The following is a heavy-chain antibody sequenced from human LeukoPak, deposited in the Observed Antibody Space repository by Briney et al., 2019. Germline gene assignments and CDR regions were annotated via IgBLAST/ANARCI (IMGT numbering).Heavy chain of an antibody. V-gene: IGHV3-23*01. J-gene: IGHJ4*02. Sequence: PGGSLRLSCAASGFTFSSYAMCWVRQAPGKGLEWVSAISGSGGSTYYADSVKGRFTVSRDNSKNILYLQMNSLRAEDTAVYYCAKSLPLDYGDYARPPDYWGRGTLVTVSS. D-gene: IGHD4-17*01. CDR3: AKSLPLDYGDYARPPDY. CDR1: GFTFSSYA. CDR2: ISGSGGST.